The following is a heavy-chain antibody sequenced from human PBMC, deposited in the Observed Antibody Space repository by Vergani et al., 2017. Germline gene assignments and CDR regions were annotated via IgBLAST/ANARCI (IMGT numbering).Heavy chain of an antibody. CDR2: ISSSSSTI. CDR1: GFTFSSYS. CDR3: ARSGRREVTMVRVFTGQEIDY. J-gene: IGHJ4*02. D-gene: IGHD3-10*01. Sequence: EVQLVESGGGLVQPGGSLRLSCAASGFTFSSYSMNWVRQAPGKGLEWVSYISSSSSTIFYADSVKGRFTISRDNAKNSLYLQMNSLRAEDTAVYYCARSGRREVTMVRVFTGQEIDYWDQGTLVTVSS. V-gene: IGHV3-48*01.